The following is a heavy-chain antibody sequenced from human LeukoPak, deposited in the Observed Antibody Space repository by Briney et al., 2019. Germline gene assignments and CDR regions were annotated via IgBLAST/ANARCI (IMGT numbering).Heavy chain of an antibody. D-gene: IGHD6-6*01. CDR2: IYYSGRT. J-gene: IGHJ4*02. CDR1: GGSISSGGYY. V-gene: IGHV4-31*03. Sequence: SQTLSLTCTVSGGSISSGGYYWSWIRQHPEKGLEWMGYIYYSGRTYYNPSLESRVIISLDTSKNQFSLKLSSVTAADTAVYYCARRSSSSGYFDYWGQGTLVTVSS. CDR3: ARRSSSSGYFDY.